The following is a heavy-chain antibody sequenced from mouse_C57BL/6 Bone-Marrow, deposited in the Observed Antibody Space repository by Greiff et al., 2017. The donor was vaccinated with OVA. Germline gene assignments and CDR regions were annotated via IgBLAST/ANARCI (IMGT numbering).Heavy chain of an antibody. J-gene: IGHJ3*01. CDR1: GYTFTSYT. V-gene: IGHV1-4*01. CDR2: INTRNGYT. CDR3: ASEEGSGVAY. Sequence: QVQLQQSGADLARPGSSVTMSCKASGYTFTSYTLTWVNQRPGQGLEWIGYINTRNGYTKYNQKFKGKATLTAAKASSTAYMQLSILPCGDSAVYYCASEEGSGVAYGGQGTRVTVS. D-gene: IGHD1-1*02.